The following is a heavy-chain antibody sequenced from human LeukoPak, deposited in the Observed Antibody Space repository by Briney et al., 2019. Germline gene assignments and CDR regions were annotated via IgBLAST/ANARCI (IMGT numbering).Heavy chain of an antibody. D-gene: IGHD2-2*01. Sequence: SETLSLTCAVYGGSFSGYYWSWIRQPPGKGPEWIGEINHSGSTNYNPSLKSRVTISVDTSKNQFSLKLSSVTAADTAVYYCASLGYCRGTSCYNSFDPWGQGTLVTVSS. CDR3: ASLGYCRGTSCYNSFDP. CDR1: GGSFSGYY. V-gene: IGHV4-34*01. CDR2: INHSGST. J-gene: IGHJ5*02.